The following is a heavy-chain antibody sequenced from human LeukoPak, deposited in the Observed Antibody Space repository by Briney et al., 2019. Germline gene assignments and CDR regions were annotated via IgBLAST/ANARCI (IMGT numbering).Heavy chain of an antibody. CDR1: GFTFSTYA. CDR3: AKPPPDSSSWLFDY. D-gene: IGHD6-13*01. V-gene: IGHV3-23*01. Sequence: GGSLRLSCAASGFTFSTYAMSWVRQAPGQGLEWVSTISDNGGSTYYAASVKGRFTISRDNSKNTLYLQMNSLRVDDTAVYYCAKPPPDSSSWLFDYWGQGTLVTVSS. CDR2: ISDNGGST. J-gene: IGHJ4*02.